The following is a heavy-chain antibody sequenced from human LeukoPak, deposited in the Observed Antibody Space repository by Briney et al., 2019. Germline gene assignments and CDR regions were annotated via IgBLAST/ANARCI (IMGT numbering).Heavy chain of an antibody. CDR2: IYSGGST. D-gene: IGHD3-10*01. V-gene: IGHV3-66*04. Sequence: PGGSLRLSCAASGFIFDDYGMNWVRQVPGKGLEWVSVIYSGGSTYYADSVKGRFTISRDNSKNTLYLQMNSLRAEDTAVYYCARPRRWGGAFDIWGQGTMVTVSS. J-gene: IGHJ3*02. CDR3: ARPRRWGGAFDI. CDR1: GFIFDDYG.